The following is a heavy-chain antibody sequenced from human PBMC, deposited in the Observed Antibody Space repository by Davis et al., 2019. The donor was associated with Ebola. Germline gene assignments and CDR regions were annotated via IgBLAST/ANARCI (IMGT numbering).Heavy chain of an antibody. V-gene: IGHV3-7*01. J-gene: IGHJ4*02. D-gene: IGHD4-11*01. Sequence: GESLKISCVASGFNFDNSWMTWVRQAPGKGLEWLANMLHDGSEKYSAGPVKGRFTISRDNARNSFYLQMNSLRVEDTAVYYCARDNYWKLDYWGQEILVTVSS. CDR2: MLHDGSEK. CDR1: GFNFDNSW. CDR3: ARDNYWKLDY.